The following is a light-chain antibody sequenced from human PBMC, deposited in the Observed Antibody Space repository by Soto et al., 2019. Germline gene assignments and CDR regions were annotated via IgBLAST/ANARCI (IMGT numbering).Light chain of an antibody. CDR3: QQLNSYPIT. V-gene: IGKV1-9*01. J-gene: IGKJ5*01. Sequence: IQLTKPPSSLCASVGDRRTISWLASQGINTFLAWYQQKAGTAPKLLIYAASTLQSGVPSRFSGSGSGTDFTLTISSLQSEDFATYYCQQLNSYPITFGQGTRLE. CDR2: AAS. CDR1: QGINTF.